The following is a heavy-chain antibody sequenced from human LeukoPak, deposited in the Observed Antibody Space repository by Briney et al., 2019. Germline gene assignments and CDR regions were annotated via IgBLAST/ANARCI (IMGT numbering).Heavy chain of an antibody. D-gene: IGHD3-22*01. Sequence: GGSLRLSCVASGFSFSDYYINWVRQAPGKGLEWVSYISSSGSTIYYADSVKGRFTISRDNAKNSLYLQMNSLRAEDTAVYYCAREVPREGYYDSSGYYGRDSSWFDPWGQGTLVTVSS. CDR1: GFSFSDYY. CDR2: ISSSGSTI. CDR3: AREVPREGYYDSSGYYGRDSSWFDP. V-gene: IGHV3-11*04. J-gene: IGHJ5*02.